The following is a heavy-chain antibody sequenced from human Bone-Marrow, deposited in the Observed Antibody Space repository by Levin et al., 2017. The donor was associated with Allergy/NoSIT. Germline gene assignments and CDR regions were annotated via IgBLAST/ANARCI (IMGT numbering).Heavy chain of an antibody. D-gene: IGHD2-21*02. J-gene: IGHJ3*01. CDR2: ISSSGISI. V-gene: IGHV3-11*01. CDR1: GFSMRDYL. CDR3: ARDVTDTSASYAFDV. Sequence: NPGGSLRLSCEASGFSMRDYLMTWIRQVPGKGFEWISYISSSGISIYSADSVRGRFSISRDIATNSLYLQMTGLRVDDTAVYYCARDVTDTSASYAFDVWGPGTVVTVSS.